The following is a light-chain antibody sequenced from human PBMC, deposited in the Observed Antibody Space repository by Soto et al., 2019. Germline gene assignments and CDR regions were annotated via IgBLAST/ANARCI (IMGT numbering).Light chain of an antibody. CDR3: QQRSNWPPFT. CDR1: QSVNSN. J-gene: IGKJ5*01. CDR2: GAS. V-gene: IGKV3-11*01. Sequence: EIVMTQSPATLSVSPGERATLSCRSSQSVNSNLAWYQQKPGQAPRLLIYGASSRATGIPDRFSGSGSGTDFTLTISSLEPEDFAVYYCQQRSNWPPFTFGQGTRLEIK.